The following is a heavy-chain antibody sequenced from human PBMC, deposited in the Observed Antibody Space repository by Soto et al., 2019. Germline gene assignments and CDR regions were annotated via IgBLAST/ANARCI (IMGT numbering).Heavy chain of an antibody. CDR3: ARAQGWLYPLFAY. J-gene: IGHJ4*02. CDR1: GGSISSGGYS. Sequence: SETLSLTCAVSGGSISSGGYSWSWIRQPPGKGLEWIGYIYHSGSTYYNPSLKSRVTISVDRSKNQFSLKLSSVTAADTAVYYCARAQGWLYPLFAYWGQGTLVTVSS. CDR2: IYHSGST. V-gene: IGHV4-30-2*01. D-gene: IGHD2-2*02.